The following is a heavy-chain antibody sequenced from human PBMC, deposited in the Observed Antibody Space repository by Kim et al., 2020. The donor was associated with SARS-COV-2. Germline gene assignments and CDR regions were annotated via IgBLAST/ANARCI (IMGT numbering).Heavy chain of an antibody. CDR3: ATPRVGTTLFDY. Sequence: HADSVKGRFTISRDNAKNSLYLQMNSLRDEDTAVYYCATPRVGTTLFDYWGQGTLVTVSS. D-gene: IGHD1-26*01. J-gene: IGHJ4*02. V-gene: IGHV3-48*02.